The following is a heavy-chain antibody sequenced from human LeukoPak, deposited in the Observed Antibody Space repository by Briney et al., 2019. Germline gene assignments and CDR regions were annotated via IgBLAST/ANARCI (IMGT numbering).Heavy chain of an antibody. D-gene: IGHD3-22*01. Sequence: ASVKVSCKASGYTFTGYYMHWLRQAPGQGLEWMGWINPNSGGTNYAQKFQGRVTMTRDTSISTAYMELSRLRSDDTAVYYCARDLVGSNYYDSSGYFNWFDPWGQGTLVAVSS. CDR3: ARDLVGSNYYDSSGYFNWFDP. CDR1: GYTFTGYY. CDR2: INPNSGGT. J-gene: IGHJ5*02. V-gene: IGHV1-2*02.